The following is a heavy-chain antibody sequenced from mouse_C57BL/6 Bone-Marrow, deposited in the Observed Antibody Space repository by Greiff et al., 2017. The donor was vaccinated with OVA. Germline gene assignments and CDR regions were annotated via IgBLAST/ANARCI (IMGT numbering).Heavy chain of an antibody. Sequence: EVQLQQSGPGLVKPSQSLSLTCSVTGYSITSGYYWNWIRQFPGNTLEWMGYISYDGSNNYNPSLKNRISITRDTSKNQFFLKLNSVTTEDTATYYCASVYYDYPWFAYWGQGTLVTVSA. CDR2: ISYDGSN. J-gene: IGHJ3*01. CDR1: GYSITSGYY. V-gene: IGHV3-6*01. CDR3: ASVYYDYPWFAY. D-gene: IGHD2-4*01.